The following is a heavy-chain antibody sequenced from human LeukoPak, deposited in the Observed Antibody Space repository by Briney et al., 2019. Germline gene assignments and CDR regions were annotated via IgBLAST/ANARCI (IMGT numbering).Heavy chain of an antibody. J-gene: IGHJ4*02. CDR3: ARRNYPYYYDF. CDR1: GVSISGSSHY. V-gene: IGHV4-39*01. CDR2: IYCSGST. Sequence: KPSETLSLTCTVSGVSISGSSHYWGWIRQPPGKGLEWIGSIYCSGSTNYNPSLKSRVTISVDTSKNQFSLKLSSVTAADTAVYYCARRNYPYYYDFWGPGILVTVSS. D-gene: IGHD1-7*01.